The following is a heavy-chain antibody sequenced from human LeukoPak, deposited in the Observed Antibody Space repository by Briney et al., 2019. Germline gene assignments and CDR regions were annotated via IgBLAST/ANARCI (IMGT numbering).Heavy chain of an antibody. V-gene: IGHV4-59*01. CDR3: ARGSDYYGSGIKYIWFDP. CDR1: GGSISAYY. J-gene: IGHJ5*02. D-gene: IGHD3-10*01. Sequence: SETLSLTCTVSGGSISAYYWSWIRQPPGQGLEWIGYIHYSGSTNYNPSLKSRVTISVDTSKNQFSLNLKSVTAADTAVYYCARGSDYYGSGIKYIWFDPWGQRTLVTVSS. CDR2: IHYSGST.